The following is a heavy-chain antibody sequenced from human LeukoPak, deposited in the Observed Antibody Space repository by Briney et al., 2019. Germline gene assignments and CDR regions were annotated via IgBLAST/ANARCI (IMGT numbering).Heavy chain of an antibody. CDR1: GFNFSRYA. V-gene: IGHV3-30*18. J-gene: IGHJ3*02. Sequence: PGGSLRLSCAASGFNFSRYAMTWVRQAPGKGLEWVAVISYDGSNKYYADSVKGRFTISRDNSKNTLYLQMNSLRAEDTAVYYCAKDLGPYSYGYVRAFDIWGQGTMVTVSS. D-gene: IGHD5-18*01. CDR2: ISYDGSNK. CDR3: AKDLGPYSYGYVRAFDI.